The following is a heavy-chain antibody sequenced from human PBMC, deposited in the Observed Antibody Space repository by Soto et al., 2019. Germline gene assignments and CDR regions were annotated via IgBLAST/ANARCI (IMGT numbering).Heavy chain of an antibody. D-gene: IGHD3-3*01. CDR3: RSYLGGSIFGVAPDAFDI. CDR1: GFTFYNAW. Sequence: GGSLRLSCAASGFTFYNAWINWVRQAPGKGLEWVGRIKSKTDGGTTDYAAPVKGRITISRDDSKNTLYLQMNSLKTEDTAVYYFRSYLGGSIFGVAPDAFDIWGQGTMVTVSS. V-gene: IGHV3-15*07. J-gene: IGHJ3*02. CDR2: IKSKTDGGTT.